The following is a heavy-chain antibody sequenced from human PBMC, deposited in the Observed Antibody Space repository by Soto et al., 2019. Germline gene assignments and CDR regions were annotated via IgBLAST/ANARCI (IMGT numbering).Heavy chain of an antibody. CDR1: GGTFSSYT. Sequence: QVQLVQSGAEVKKPGSSVKVSCKASGGTFSSYTISWVRQAPGQGLEWMGRIIPILGIANYAQKFQGRVTITADKSTRTAYMELSSLRSEDTAVYYCAGGYSSGWYYFDYWGQGTLVTVSS. V-gene: IGHV1-69*02. J-gene: IGHJ4*02. D-gene: IGHD6-19*01. CDR3: AGGYSSGWYYFDY. CDR2: IIPILGIA.